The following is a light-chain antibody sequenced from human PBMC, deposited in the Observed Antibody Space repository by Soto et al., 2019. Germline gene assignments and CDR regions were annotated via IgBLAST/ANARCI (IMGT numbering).Light chain of an antibody. J-gene: IGLJ1*01. V-gene: IGLV1-40*01. CDR3: QSYDSSLSGGV. Sequence: QSVLTQPPSVSGAPGQRVTISCTGSSSNIGARYDVHWYQHLPGTAPKLLIYGDINRPSGVPDRFSGSKSGTSASLAITGLQAEDEADYYCQSYDSSLSGGVFGTGTKVPVL. CDR1: SSNIGARYD. CDR2: GDI.